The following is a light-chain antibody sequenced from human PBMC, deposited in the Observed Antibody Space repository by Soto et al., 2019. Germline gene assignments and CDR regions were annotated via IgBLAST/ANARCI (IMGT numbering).Light chain of an antibody. Sequence: VLTQSPDSLSLSPGETATLSCRADQYISSKLAWYQQKPGQAPRLLFSGASSRATDTPDRFSGSGFGTDFTLISSRLETEDFAMYYCQQYGDSPWTFGQGTRVDLK. V-gene: IGKV3-20*01. CDR1: QYISSK. CDR2: GAS. J-gene: IGKJ1*01. CDR3: QQYGDSPWT.